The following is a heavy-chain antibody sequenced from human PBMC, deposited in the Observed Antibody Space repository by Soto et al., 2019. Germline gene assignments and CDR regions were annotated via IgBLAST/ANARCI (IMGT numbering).Heavy chain of an antibody. J-gene: IGHJ5*02. CDR3: AREDIAAAGTRWFDP. V-gene: IGHV1-18*01. CDR1: GYTFTSYD. CDR2: MNANNGNT. Sequence: ASVKVSCKASGYTFTSYDINWVRQATGQGLEWMGWMNANNGNTDYAQKFQGRVTMTTDTSTSTAYMELRSLRSDDTAVYYCAREDIAAAGTRWFDPWGQGTLVTVSS. D-gene: IGHD6-13*01.